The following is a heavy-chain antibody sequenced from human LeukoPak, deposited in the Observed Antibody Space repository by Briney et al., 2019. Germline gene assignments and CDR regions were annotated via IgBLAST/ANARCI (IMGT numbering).Heavy chain of an antibody. V-gene: IGHV1-69*05. CDR1: GGTFSSYA. J-gene: IGHJ6*03. CDR3: ARDRPIVVVSPPQVSSQDHCYYYYMDV. CDR2: IIPIFGTA. Sequence: SVKVSCKASGGTFSSYAISWVRQAPGHGLEWMGRIIPIFGTANYAQKFQGRVTITTDESTSTAYMELSSLRSEDTAVYYCARDRPIVVVSPPQVSSQDHCYYYYMDVWGKGTTVTVSS. D-gene: IGHD3-22*01.